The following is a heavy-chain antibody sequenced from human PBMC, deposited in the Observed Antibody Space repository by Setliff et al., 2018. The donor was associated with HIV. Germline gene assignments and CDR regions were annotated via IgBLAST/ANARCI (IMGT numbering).Heavy chain of an antibody. CDR3: ARGYYDILTGYYSSGIWDY. Sequence: PGGSLRLSCAASGFTFNNYAMIWVRQAPGKGLEWVSAISDGGGGTDYADSVKGRFTISIDNSRNTLYLQMNSLRAEDTAVYFCARGYYDILTGYYSSGIWDYWGQGTLVTVS. CDR2: ISDGGGGT. J-gene: IGHJ4*02. CDR1: GFTFNNYA. V-gene: IGHV3-23*01. D-gene: IGHD3-9*01.